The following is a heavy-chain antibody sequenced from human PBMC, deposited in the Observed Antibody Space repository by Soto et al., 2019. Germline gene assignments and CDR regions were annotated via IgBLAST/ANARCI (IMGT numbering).Heavy chain of an antibody. V-gene: IGHV1-69*08. Sequence: QVQLVQSGAEVKKPGSSVKVSCKASGGTLSIKTLSWVRQAPRQGFEWMGRIIPIIGITNYAQKLQGRVTITADSSTGTAYMELSSLSSEDTAVYYCAREGSGYEDNWFDPWGQGTLVTVSS. CDR3: AREGSGYEDNWFDP. CDR2: IIPIIGIT. CDR1: GGTLSIKT. J-gene: IGHJ5*02. D-gene: IGHD3-22*01.